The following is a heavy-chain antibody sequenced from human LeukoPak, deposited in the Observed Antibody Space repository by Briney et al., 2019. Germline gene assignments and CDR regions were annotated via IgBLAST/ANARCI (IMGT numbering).Heavy chain of an antibody. V-gene: IGHV4-39*01. Sequence: SETLSLTCTVSGGSISSSDYYWGWIRQPPGKGLECIGIMSYSGSTYYNPSLKSRVTMSVDTSKNHFSLKLSSVTAADTAVYYCARQIYYDRSGYFYFNWGQGTLVTVSS. CDR2: MSYSGST. CDR1: GGSISSSDYY. CDR3: ARQIYYDRSGYFYFN. J-gene: IGHJ4*02. D-gene: IGHD3-22*01.